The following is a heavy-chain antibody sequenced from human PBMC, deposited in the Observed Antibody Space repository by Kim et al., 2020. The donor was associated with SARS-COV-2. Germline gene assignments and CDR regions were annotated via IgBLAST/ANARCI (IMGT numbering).Heavy chain of an antibody. D-gene: IGHD3-10*01. CDR2: ISFDGNNE. J-gene: IGHJ6*02. Sequence: GGSLRLSCVASGFTFSNYGIHWVRQAPGKGLEWLAVISFDGNNEYYADFVKGRFTISRDNSRNTVYLQINSLRAEDTAVFYCARDLHFYGSGKMGYYYYYYGMDVWGQGTTVTVSS. CDR3: ARDLHFYGSGKMGYYYYYYGMDV. CDR1: GFTFSNYG. V-gene: IGHV3-30*03.